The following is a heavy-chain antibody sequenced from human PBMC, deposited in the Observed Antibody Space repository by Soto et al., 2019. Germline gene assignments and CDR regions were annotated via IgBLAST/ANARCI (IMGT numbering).Heavy chain of an antibody. CDR1: GDSVSSNSAA. Sequence: SQTLSLTCAISGDSVSSNSAALNWIRQSPSRGLEWLGRTYYRSKWYNDYAVSVKSRITINPDTSKNQFSLQLNSVTPEDTAVYYCARDRGDYVWGSYRLYYFDYWGQGTLVTVSS. CDR2: TYYRSKWYN. D-gene: IGHD3-16*02. J-gene: IGHJ4*02. V-gene: IGHV6-1*01. CDR3: ARDRGDYVWGSYRLYYFDY.